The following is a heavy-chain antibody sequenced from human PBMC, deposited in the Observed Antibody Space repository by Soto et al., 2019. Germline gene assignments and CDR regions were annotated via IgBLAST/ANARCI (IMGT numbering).Heavy chain of an antibody. D-gene: IGHD6-6*01. CDR2: IGTAGDT. J-gene: IGHJ6*03. V-gene: IGHV3-13*01. CDR1: GFTFSSYD. Sequence: GGSLRLSCAASGFTFSSYDMHWVRQATGKGLEWVSAIGTAGDTYYPGSVKGRFTISRENAKNSLYLQMNSLRAGDTAVYYCARCDSSSPRIYYMDVWGKGTTVTVSS. CDR3: ARCDSSSPRIYYMDV.